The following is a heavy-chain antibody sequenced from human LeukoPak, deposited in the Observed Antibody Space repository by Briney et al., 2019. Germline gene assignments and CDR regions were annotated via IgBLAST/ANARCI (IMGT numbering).Heavy chain of an antibody. V-gene: IGHV3-21*01. CDR2: ISGSSNYI. Sequence: GGSLRLSCAASGFTFSSYGIHWVRLAPGKGLEWVSSISGSSNYIYYADSVKGRFTISRDNSKNTLYLQMNSLRAEDTAVYYCARDGITSGLPIWGQGTMVTVSS. D-gene: IGHD1-14*01. J-gene: IGHJ3*02. CDR1: GFTFSSYG. CDR3: ARDGITSGLPI.